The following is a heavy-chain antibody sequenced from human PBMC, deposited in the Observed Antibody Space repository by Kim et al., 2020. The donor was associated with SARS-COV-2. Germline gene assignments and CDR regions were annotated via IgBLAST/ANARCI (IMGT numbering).Heavy chain of an antibody. CDR3: ARARNNLPIGLRRAFPPGWFDP. J-gene: IGHJ5*02. Sequence: SETLSLTCTVSGGSISSYYWSWIRQPPGKGLEWIGYIYYSGSTNYNPSLKSRVTISVDTSKNQFSLKLSSVTAADTAVYYCARARNNLPIGLRRAFPPGWFDPWGQGTLVTVSS. V-gene: IGHV4-59*01. CDR1: GGSISSYY. CDR2: IYYSGST. D-gene: IGHD1-20*01.